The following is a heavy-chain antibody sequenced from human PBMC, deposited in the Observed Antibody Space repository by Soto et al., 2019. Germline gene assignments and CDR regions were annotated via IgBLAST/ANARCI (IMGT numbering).Heavy chain of an antibody. Sequence: SETLSLTCSVSGGSVSSGSYYWSWIRQPPGRGLEWIGYMYYSGATNYNPSLKSRVTIALDTSKNQFSLKLSSVTAADTAVYYCAKEGVRTISYLDVWGQGTPVTVSS. CDR2: MYYSGAT. CDR1: GGSVSSGSYY. V-gene: IGHV4-61*01. CDR3: AKEGVRTISYLDV. D-gene: IGHD3-3*01. J-gene: IGHJ6*02.